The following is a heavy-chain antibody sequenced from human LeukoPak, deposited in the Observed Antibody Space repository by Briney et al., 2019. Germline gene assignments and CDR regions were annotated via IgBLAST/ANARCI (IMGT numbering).Heavy chain of an antibody. V-gene: IGHV3-23*01. D-gene: IGHD1-1*01. J-gene: IGHJ4*02. CDR3: GRDWKLDY. CDR2: ITDDGGDT. Sequence: GGSLRLSCAASGFTFSNYAMSWVRQAPGKGLEWVSAITDDGGDTKYAESVKGRFTISRDNSRNRLYLQMNSLRVEDTAIYYCGRDWKLDYWGQGILVTVSS. CDR1: GFTFSNYA.